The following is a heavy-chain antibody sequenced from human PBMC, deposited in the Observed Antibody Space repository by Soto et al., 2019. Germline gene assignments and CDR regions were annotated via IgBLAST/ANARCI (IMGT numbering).Heavy chain of an antibody. Sequence: PGGSLRLSCEASGFIFTNFWMHWVRQVPGKGLVWVSRIDTSGSSTSYADSVKGRFTISRDNAKNTVSLQMNSLRAEDTGGYYCAKDSWYFDLWSQGSLVTVSS. J-gene: IGHJ4*02. CDR3: AKDSWYFDL. V-gene: IGHV3-74*01. CDR2: IDTSGSST. CDR1: GFIFTNFW. D-gene: IGHD6-13*01.